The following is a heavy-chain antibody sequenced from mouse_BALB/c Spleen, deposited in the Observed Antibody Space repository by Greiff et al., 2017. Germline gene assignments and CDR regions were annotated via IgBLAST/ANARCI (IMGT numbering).Heavy chain of an antibody. D-gene: IGHD4-1*01. Sequence: VKLMESGAELARPGASVKLSCKASGYTFTSYWMQWVKQRPGQGLEWIGAIYPGDGDTRYTQKFKGKATLTADKSSSTAYMQLSSLASEDSAVYYCARGDWAFDYWGQGTTLTVSS. CDR1: GYTFTSYW. J-gene: IGHJ2*01. CDR3: ARGDWAFDY. V-gene: IGHV1-87*01. CDR2: IYPGDGDT.